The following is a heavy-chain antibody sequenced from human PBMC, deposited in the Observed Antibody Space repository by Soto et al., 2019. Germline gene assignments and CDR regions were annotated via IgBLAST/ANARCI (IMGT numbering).Heavy chain of an antibody. D-gene: IGHD2-21*02. CDR2: ISSDGTNK. V-gene: IGHV3-30-3*01. Sequence: QVQLVESGGGVVQPGRSLRLSCVVSGFTFSSFAMHWVRQAPGKGLEWVAIISSDGTNKYYADSVKGRFTISRDNSKNTLYLHMNSLRAEDTAVYYCAGTKVTLNYWGHGTLVTVSS. J-gene: IGHJ4*01. CDR3: AGTKVTLNY. CDR1: GFTFSSFA.